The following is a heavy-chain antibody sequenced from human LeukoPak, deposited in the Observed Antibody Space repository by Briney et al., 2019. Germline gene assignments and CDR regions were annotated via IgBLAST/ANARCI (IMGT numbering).Heavy chain of an antibody. CDR2: IRNDGSNK. J-gene: IGHJ4*02. Sequence: SGGSLRLSCAASGFTFSSYGMHWVRQAPGKGLEGVAFIRNDGSNKYYADSVKGRFTISRDNSKNTLYLQMISLRAEDTAVYYCARDGGVARMIVVVITGFDYWGQGTLVTVSS. D-gene: IGHD3-22*01. CDR3: ARDGGVARMIVVVITGFDY. CDR1: GFTFSSYG. V-gene: IGHV3-30*02.